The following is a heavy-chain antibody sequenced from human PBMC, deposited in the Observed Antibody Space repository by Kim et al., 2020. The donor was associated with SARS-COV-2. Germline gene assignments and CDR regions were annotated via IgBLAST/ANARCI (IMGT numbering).Heavy chain of an antibody. V-gene: IGHV3-23*01. CDR3: AKGQPIIAAGGGAFDY. D-gene: IGHD6-13*01. Sequence: SVRRRFTISRDNSKNTLYLQMNSLRAEDTAVYYCAKGQPIIAAGGGAFDYWGQGTLVTVSS. J-gene: IGHJ4*02.